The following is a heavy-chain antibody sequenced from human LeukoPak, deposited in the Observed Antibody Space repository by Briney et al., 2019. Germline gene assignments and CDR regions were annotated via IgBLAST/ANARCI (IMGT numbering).Heavy chain of an antibody. CDR2: INPSGGST. CDR1: GYSLTTYY. Sequence: GASVKVSCKASGYSLTTYYIHWVRQAPGQGLEWMGIINPSGGSTSYAQKFQGRVTLTRDTSTSTVSMEVSRLRSEDTAVYYCARGGPGVDGYNYAFDIWGQGTRVTVSS. D-gene: IGHD5-24*01. J-gene: IGHJ3*02. CDR3: ARGGPGVDGYNYAFDI. V-gene: IGHV1-46*01.